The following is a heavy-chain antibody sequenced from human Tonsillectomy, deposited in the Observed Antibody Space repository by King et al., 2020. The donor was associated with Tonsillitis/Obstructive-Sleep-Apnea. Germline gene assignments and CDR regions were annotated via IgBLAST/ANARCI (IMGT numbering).Heavy chain of an antibody. Sequence: VQLVESGGGLVKPGGSLRLSCAASGFTFSSYSMNWVRQAPGKGLEWVSSISSSSSYIYYADSVKGQFTISRDNAKKSLYLQMNSLRAEDTAVYYCARDRTSHGDHDAFDIWGQGTMVTVSS. CDR1: GFTFSSYS. V-gene: IGHV3-21*01. D-gene: IGHD4-17*01. J-gene: IGHJ3*02. CDR3: ARDRTSHGDHDAFDI. CDR2: ISSSSSYI.